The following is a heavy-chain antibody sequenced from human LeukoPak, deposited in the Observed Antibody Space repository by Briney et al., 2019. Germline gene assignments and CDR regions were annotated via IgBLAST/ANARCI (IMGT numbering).Heavy chain of an antibody. CDR1: GYTFTSYD. Sequence: ASVKVSCKASGYTFTSYDINWVRQATGQGLEWMGWMNPNSGYTGYAQKFQGRVTMTRNTSISTAYMELSSLRSEDTAVYYCARGNIVVVPAATIYYYYYMDVWGKGTTVTVSS. J-gene: IGHJ6*03. V-gene: IGHV1-8*01. CDR3: ARGNIVVVPAATIYYYYYMDV. D-gene: IGHD2-2*01. CDR2: MNPNSGYT.